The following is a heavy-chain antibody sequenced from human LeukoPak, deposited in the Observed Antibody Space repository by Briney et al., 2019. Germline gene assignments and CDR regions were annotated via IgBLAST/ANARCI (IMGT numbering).Heavy chain of an antibody. CDR1: GFTFSTYW. J-gene: IGHJ5*02. D-gene: IGHD3-22*01. V-gene: IGHV3-74*01. Sequence: GGSLRLSCAASGFTFSTYWMHWVRQAPGKGLVWVSRINSDGSSTSYADFVKGRFTISRDNAENSLYLQMNSLRDEDTAVYYCARAIVGWFDLWGQGTLVTVSS. CDR2: INSDGSST. CDR3: ARAIVGWFDL.